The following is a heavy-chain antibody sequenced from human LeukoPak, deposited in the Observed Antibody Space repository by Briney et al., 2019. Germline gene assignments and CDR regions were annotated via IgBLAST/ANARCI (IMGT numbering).Heavy chain of an antibody. CDR1: RFTFSSYG. CDR3: AKVGGRLY. CDR2: IRYVGSNS. Sequence: GGSLRLSCVGSRFTFSSYGMHWVRQAPGEGLEWVAFIRYVGSNSYYIDSVKGRFTISRDNSKNTLYLQMNSLRAEDTAVYYCAKVGGRLYWGQGTLVTVSS. J-gene: IGHJ4*02. V-gene: IGHV3-30*02.